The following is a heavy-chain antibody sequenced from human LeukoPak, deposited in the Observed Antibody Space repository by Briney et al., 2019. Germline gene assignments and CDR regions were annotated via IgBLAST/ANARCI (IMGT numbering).Heavy chain of an antibody. V-gene: IGHV4-59*11. D-gene: IGHD3-3*01. CDR2: IYYSGST. CDR1: GGSISSHY. CDR3: ARVSYYDFCRGYRAVRQRSYYYMDV. J-gene: IGHJ6*03. Sequence: SETLSLTCTVSGGSISSHYWSWIRQPPGKGLEWIGYIYYSGSTNYNPSRKSRVTISVDTSKNQFSLKLSSVTAADTAVYYCARVSYYDFCRGYRAVRQRSYYYMDVWGKGTTATVSS.